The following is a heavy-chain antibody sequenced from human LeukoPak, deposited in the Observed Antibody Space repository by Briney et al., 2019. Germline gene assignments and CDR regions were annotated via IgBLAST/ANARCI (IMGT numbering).Heavy chain of an antibody. CDR2: SKSKAGGGTT. CDR3: TAGGDGTYSSDY. Sequence: GGSLRLSCSASGFTFSDVWMSWVRQAPGKGLEWVGRSKSKAGGGTTDIAAPGQGRFTISRDASKNTLSLQMNSLEIEDTAVYYCTAGGDGTYSSDYWGQGTLVTVSS. J-gene: IGHJ4*02. CDR1: GFTFSDVW. V-gene: IGHV3-15*01. D-gene: IGHD1-26*01.